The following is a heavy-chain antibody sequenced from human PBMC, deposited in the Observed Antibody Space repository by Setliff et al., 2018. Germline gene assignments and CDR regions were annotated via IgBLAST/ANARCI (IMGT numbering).Heavy chain of an antibody. CDR2: INHDGSAK. CDR3: ARDGVSYAMDV. J-gene: IGHJ6*02. Sequence: GGSLRLSCAASGFTFSSLWMSWVRQAPGKGLEWVANINHDGSAKYYVDSVKGRFTISRDNAKNLLYLQMNNLRVEDTALYSCARDGVSYAMDVWGQGTMVTVSS. V-gene: IGHV3-7*01. CDR1: GFTFSSLW.